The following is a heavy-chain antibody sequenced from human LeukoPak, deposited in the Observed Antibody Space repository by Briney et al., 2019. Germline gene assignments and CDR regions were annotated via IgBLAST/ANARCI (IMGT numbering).Heavy chain of an antibody. D-gene: IGHD3-3*01. CDR2: IYYSGST. J-gene: IGHJ4*02. Sequence: SETLSLTCTVSGGSISSSSYYGGWIRQPPGKGLEWIGNIYYSGSTYYNPSLKSRVTISVDTSKNQFSLKLSSVTAADTAVYYCARRQFRTYYDFWSGDSYYFDYWGQGTLVTVSS. V-gene: IGHV4-39*01. CDR3: ARRQFRTYYDFWSGDSYYFDY. CDR1: GGSISSSSYY.